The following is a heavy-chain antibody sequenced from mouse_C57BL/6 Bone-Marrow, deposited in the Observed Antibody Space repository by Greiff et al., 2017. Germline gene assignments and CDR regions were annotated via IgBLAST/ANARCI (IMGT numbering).Heavy chain of an antibody. CDR3: ARDGGYDYDNFAY. CDR2: IYPSSGNT. CDR1: GYTFTSYG. D-gene: IGHD2-4*01. V-gene: IGHV1-81*01. J-gene: IGHJ3*01. Sequence: QVQLQQSGAELARPGASVKLSCKASGYTFTSYGISWVKQSTGQGLEWIGEIYPSSGNTYYNEKFKGKATLTADKSSSTASMELRSLTSEDAAVYVLARDGGYDYDNFAYGGQGTLVTVSA.